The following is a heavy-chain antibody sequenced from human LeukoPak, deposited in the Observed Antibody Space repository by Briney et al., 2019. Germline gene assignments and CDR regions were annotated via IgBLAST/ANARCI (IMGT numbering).Heavy chain of an antibody. CDR3: AREGGCSSTSCYYFDY. CDR2: IIPIFGTA. J-gene: IGHJ4*02. CDR1: GGTFSSCA. Sequence: GASVKVSRKASGGTFSSCAISWVRQAPGQGLEWMGGIIPIFGTANYAQKFQGRVTITADESTSTAYMELSSLRSEDTAVYYCAREGGCSSTSCYYFDYWGQGTLVTVSS. V-gene: IGHV1-69*13. D-gene: IGHD2-2*01.